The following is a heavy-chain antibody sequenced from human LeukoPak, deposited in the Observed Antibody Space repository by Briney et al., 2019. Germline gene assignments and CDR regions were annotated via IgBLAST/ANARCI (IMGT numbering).Heavy chain of an antibody. CDR1: GFTFGDYA. V-gene: IGHV3-49*03. J-gene: IGHJ4*02. Sequence: PGGSLRLSCTASGFTFGDYAMSWFRQAPGKGLEWVGFIRSKAYGGTTEYAASVKGRFTISRDDSKSIAYLQMNSLKTEDTAVYYCTRVPYCGGDCYSYYFDYWGQGTLVTVSS. CDR2: IRSKAYGGTT. D-gene: IGHD2-21*02. CDR3: TRVPYCGGDCYSYYFDY.